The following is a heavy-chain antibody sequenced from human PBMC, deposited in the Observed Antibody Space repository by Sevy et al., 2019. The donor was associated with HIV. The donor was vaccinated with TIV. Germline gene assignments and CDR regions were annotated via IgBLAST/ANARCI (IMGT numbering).Heavy chain of an antibody. CDR3: TRDRGVSTMVVVPDTFDV. D-gene: IGHD2-21*01. Sequence: GGSLRLSCPASGFTFSSYTMHWVRQAPGKGLEWVAVMSSDGSEKYYADSVKGRFTISRDNSKNTLYLQMKGLRVEDTAVYYCTRDRGVSTMVVVPDTFDVWGQGTMVTVSS. CDR1: GFTFSSYT. V-gene: IGHV3-30-3*01. CDR2: MSSDGSEK. J-gene: IGHJ3*01.